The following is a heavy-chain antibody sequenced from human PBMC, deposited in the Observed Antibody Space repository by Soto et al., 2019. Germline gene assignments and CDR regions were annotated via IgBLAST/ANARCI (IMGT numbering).Heavy chain of an antibody. CDR2: ISSSGSTI. Sequence: PGGSLRLSCAASGFTFSSYEMNWVRQAPGKGLEWVSYISSSGSTIYYADSVKGRFTISRDSSKNTLYLQMTSLRAEDTAVYYCATQSYDSSGYYLYYFDHWGQGTLVTVSS. J-gene: IGHJ4*02. D-gene: IGHD3-22*01. V-gene: IGHV3-48*03. CDR1: GFTFSSYE. CDR3: ATQSYDSSGYYLYYFDH.